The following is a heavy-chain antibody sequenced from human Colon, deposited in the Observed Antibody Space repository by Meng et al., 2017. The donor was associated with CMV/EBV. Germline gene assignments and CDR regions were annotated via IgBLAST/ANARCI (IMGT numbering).Heavy chain of an antibody. CDR3: ATVSSGYYLYFQH. J-gene: IGHJ1*01. CDR1: GYTFTGYY. V-gene: IGHV1-2*02. Sequence: RVQAGAEVKKPGAQLKAPCKASGYTFTGYYMDWVRQAPGQGLEWMGWINANSGGTNYAQKFQGRITMTRDTTISTAYMELRRLRSDDTAVYYCATVSSGYYLYFQHWGQGTLVTVSS. CDR2: INANSGGT. D-gene: IGHD3-22*01.